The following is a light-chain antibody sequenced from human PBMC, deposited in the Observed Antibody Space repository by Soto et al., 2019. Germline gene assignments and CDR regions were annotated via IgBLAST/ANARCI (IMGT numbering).Light chain of an antibody. CDR3: QQYKSWPPIT. CDR1: QSVSSSY. CDR2: GAS. J-gene: IGKJ5*01. Sequence: EIVLTQSPATLSLSPGERATLSCRASQSVSSSYLAWYQQKPGQAPSLLIYGASTRATGVPDRFSGTGSGTEFTLTISSLKSEDYAVYYCQQYKSWPPITFGQGTRLEIK. V-gene: IGKV3-15*01.